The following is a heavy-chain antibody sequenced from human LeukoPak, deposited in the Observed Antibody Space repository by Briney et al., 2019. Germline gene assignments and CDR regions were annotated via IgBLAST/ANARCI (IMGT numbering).Heavy chain of an antibody. V-gene: IGHV3-21*01. CDR1: GFTFSSYE. D-gene: IGHD3-9*01. J-gene: IGHJ3*02. Sequence: GGSLRLSCAASGFTFSSYEMNWVRQAPGKGLEWVSSISSSSSYIYYADSVKGRFTISRDNAKNSLYLQMNSLRAEDTAVYYCARSQGGGYFDWLLFGAFDIWGQGTMVTVSS. CDR2: ISSSSSYI. CDR3: ARSQGGGYFDWLLFGAFDI.